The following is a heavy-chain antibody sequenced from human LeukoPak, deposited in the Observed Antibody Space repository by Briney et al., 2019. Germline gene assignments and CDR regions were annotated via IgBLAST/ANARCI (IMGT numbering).Heavy chain of an antibody. CDR2: IYSGGST. Sequence: GGSLRLSCAASGFTVSSNYMSWVRQAPGKGLEWVSVIYSGGSTYYADSVKGRFTISRDNSKNTLYLQVNSLRAEDTAVYYCAREYGSGSYYLWFDYWGQGTLVTVSS. CDR3: AREYGSGSYYLWFDY. D-gene: IGHD3-10*01. V-gene: IGHV3-66*02. J-gene: IGHJ4*02. CDR1: GFTVSSNY.